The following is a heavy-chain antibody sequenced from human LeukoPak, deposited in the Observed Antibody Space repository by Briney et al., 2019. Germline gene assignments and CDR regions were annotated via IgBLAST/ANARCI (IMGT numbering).Heavy chain of an antibody. Sequence: PGGSLRLSCAASGFSFSDYYMHWVRQAPGKGLEWVSSIGGSGGTTFYADSVKGRFTISRDNSKNTLFLQMSSLRAEDTAVYYCAKGYCASTTCYARFENWGQGTLVTVSS. CDR3: AKGYCASTTCYARFEN. V-gene: IGHV3-23*01. D-gene: IGHD2-2*01. CDR1: GFSFSDYY. J-gene: IGHJ4*02. CDR2: IGGSGGTT.